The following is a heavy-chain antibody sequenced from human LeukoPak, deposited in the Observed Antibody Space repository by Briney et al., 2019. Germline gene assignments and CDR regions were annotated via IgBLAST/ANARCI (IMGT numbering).Heavy chain of an antibody. D-gene: IGHD3-22*01. CDR1: GGSISSYY. J-gene: IGHJ6*03. V-gene: IGHV4-4*07. CDR3: ARDDYDSSGYYPFYYYYYYMDV. Sequence: PSETLSLTCTVSGGSISSYYWSWIRQPAGKGLEWIGRIYTSGGTNYNPSLKSRVTMSVDTSKNQFSLKLSSVTAADTAVYYCARDDYDSSGYYPFYYYYYYMDVWGKGTTVTVSS. CDR2: IYTSGGT.